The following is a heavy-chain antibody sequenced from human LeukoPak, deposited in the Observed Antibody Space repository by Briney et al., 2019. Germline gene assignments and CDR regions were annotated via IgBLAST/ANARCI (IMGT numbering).Heavy chain of an antibody. CDR3: ARENSYYDSSGYYYGSGYFDF. V-gene: IGHV4-61*02. CDR2: IYTSGST. J-gene: IGHJ4*02. D-gene: IGHD3-22*01. Sequence: SETLSLTCTVSGGSISSGTYYWSWIRQPAGKGLEWIGRIYTSGSTNYNSSLQSRVTISVDTSNNQFSLRLSSVTAADTAVYYCARENSYYDSSGYYYGSGYFDFWGQGTLVTVSS. CDR1: GGSISSGTYY.